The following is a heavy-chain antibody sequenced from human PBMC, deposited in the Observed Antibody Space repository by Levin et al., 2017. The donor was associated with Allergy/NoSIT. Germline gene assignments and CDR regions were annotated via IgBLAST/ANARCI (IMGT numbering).Heavy chain of an antibody. CDR3: ARLPGDYVHWLDP. Sequence: PGGSLRLSCKGSGYSFTSYWIGWVRQMPGKGLEWMGIIYPGDSDTRYSPSFQGQVTISADKSISTAYLQWSSLKASDTAMYYCARLPGDYVHWLDPWGQGTLVTVSS. CDR1: GYSFTSYW. CDR2: IYPGDSDT. V-gene: IGHV5-51*01. J-gene: IGHJ5*02. D-gene: IGHD4-17*01.